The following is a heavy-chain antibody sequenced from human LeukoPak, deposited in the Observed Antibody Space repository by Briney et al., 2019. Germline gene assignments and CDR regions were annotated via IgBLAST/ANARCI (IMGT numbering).Heavy chain of an antibody. J-gene: IGHJ4*02. D-gene: IGHD1-7*01. CDR1: EFSFSTYN. Sequence: QPGGSLRLPCAASEFSFSTYNMNWVRQAPGKGLEWVSYISTGSSTTYYADSVKGRFTISRDKNSLFLQMNSVRAEDTAVYYCVGWGISGITNHWGQGTLVTVSS. CDR3: VGWGISGITNH. CDR2: ISTGSSTT. V-gene: IGHV3-48*01.